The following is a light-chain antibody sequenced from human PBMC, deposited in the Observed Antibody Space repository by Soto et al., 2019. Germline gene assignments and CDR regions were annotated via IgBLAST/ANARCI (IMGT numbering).Light chain of an antibody. CDR3: QQLTAYPRT. Sequence: DLQLTQSPSFLSASVGDRVTITCRASQGISNYLAWYQQQSGKAPKLLIYGASTLQSGVPSRFIGGGSVTEFTLTISSLQPEDVATYYCQQLTAYPRTFGQGTKVEIK. CDR1: QGISNY. J-gene: IGKJ1*01. CDR2: GAS. V-gene: IGKV1-9*01.